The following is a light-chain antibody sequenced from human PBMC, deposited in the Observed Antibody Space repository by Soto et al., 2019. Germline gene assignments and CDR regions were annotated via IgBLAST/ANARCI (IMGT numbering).Light chain of an antibody. V-gene: IGLV2-8*01. J-gene: IGLJ1*01. Sequence: QSALTQPPSASGSPGQSVTISCAGTINDVGGYIYVSWYQQHPGKVPQLMIYQVTKRPSGVPDRFSASKSDTTASLTISGLQAEDEGDYYCMSYAGGNRFVFGTGTKLTVL. CDR3: MSYAGGNRFV. CDR1: INDVGGYIY. CDR2: QVT.